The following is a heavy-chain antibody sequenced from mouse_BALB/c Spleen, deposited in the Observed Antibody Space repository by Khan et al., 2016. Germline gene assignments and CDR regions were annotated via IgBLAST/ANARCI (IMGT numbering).Heavy chain of an antibody. V-gene: IGHV9-2-1*01. CDR3: AALTLYYCDY. CDR1: GYTFTDYS. CDR2: INTETGEP. D-gene: IGHD4-1*01. Sequence: QIQLVQSGPELKKPGETVKISCKASGYTFTDYSMHWVKQAPGKGLKWMGWINTETGEPTYADDFKGRFAFSLETSASTAYLQINNLKNEDTATYFCAALTLYYCDYWGQGTTLTVSS. J-gene: IGHJ2*01.